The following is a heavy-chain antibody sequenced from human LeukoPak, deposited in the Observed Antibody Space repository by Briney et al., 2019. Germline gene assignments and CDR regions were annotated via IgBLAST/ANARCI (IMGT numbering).Heavy chain of an antibody. CDR1: GGSIDSSGSY. D-gene: IGHD6-19*01. J-gene: IGHJ6*02. CDR2: VYYGGDA. V-gene: IGHV4-39*01. Sequence: SETLSLTCTVSGGSIDSSGSYWGWIRQPPGKGLEWIGCVYYGGDAYYNPSLKSRVTISANLSKNQFSLSLISVTAADTALYYCARLFSRGWPYYYGLGAWGQGTTVTVSS. CDR3: ARLFSRGWPYYYGLGA.